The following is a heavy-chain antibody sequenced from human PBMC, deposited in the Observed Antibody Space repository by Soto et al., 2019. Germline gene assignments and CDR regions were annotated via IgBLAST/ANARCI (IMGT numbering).Heavy chain of an antibody. CDR2: IIPVFGTP. D-gene: IGHD3-22*01. CDR3: ARGGATKIVVVMYDGLEP. Sequence: QVQLVQSGAEVKRPGSSVKVSCKASGATLDTFINFGITWVRRAPGQGLEWMGGIIPVFGTPHYAQKLQGKLTISAEESTRTAYMELSGLRSEDTAIYYCARGGATKIVVVMYDGLEPWGQGTMVTVSS. V-gene: IGHV1-69*12. J-gene: IGHJ3*01. CDR1: GATLDTFINFG.